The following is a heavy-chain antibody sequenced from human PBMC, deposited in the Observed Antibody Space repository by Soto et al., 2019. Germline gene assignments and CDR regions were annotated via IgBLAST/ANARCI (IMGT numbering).Heavy chain of an antibody. CDR2: ISGSGGST. J-gene: IGHJ6*02. Sequence: GGSLRLSCAASGFTFSSYAMSWVRQAPGKGLEWVSAISGSGGSTYYADSVKGRFTISRDNSKNTLYLQMNSLRAEDTAVYYCAKHYGSGSYYIFPEGMDVWGQGTTVTVSS. D-gene: IGHD3-10*01. CDR1: GFTFSSYA. V-gene: IGHV3-23*01. CDR3: AKHYGSGSYYIFPEGMDV.